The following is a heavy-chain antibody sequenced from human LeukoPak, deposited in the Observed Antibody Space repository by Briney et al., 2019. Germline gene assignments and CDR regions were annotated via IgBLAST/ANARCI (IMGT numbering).Heavy chain of an antibody. CDR1: GFTFSSYA. CDR3: AKGGPLYYYDSSGYFDY. CDR2: ISGSGGST. J-gene: IGHJ4*02. V-gene: IGHV3-23*01. D-gene: IGHD3-22*01. Sequence: GGSLRLSCAASGFTFSSYAMSWVRQAPGKGLEWVSAISGSGGSTYYADSVKGRFTISRDNSKNTLYLQMNSLRAEDTAVYYCAKGGPLYYYDSSGYFDYWGQGTLVTVSS.